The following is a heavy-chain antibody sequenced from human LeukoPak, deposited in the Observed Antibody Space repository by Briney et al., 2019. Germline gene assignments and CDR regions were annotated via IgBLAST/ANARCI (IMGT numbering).Heavy chain of an antibody. D-gene: IGHD3-22*01. Sequence: GGSLRLSCAASGFTFSSYAMSWVRQAPGKGLEWVSAISGSGGSTYYADSVKGRFTISRDNAKNSLYLQMNSLRAEDTAVYYCARDHPYYYDSSGDFDYWGQGTLVTVSS. V-gene: IGHV3-23*01. J-gene: IGHJ4*02. CDR3: ARDHPYYYDSSGDFDY. CDR1: GFTFSSYA. CDR2: ISGSGGST.